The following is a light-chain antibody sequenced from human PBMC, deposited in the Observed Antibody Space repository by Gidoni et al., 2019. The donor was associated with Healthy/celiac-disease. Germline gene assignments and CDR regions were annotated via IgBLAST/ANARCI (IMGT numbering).Light chain of an antibody. Sequence: EIGLTQSPGNLSLSPGERATLSCTASQSVSSSYLAWYQQNPGQAPRLLIYGASSSATGIPDRFSGSGSGTDFTLTISRLEPEDFAVYYCQQYGRSPTFGQGTRLEIK. CDR1: QSVSSSY. CDR3: QQYGRSPT. J-gene: IGKJ5*01. V-gene: IGKV3-20*01. CDR2: GAS.